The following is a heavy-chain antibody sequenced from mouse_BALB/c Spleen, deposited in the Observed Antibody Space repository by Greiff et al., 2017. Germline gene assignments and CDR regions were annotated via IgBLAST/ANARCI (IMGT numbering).Heavy chain of an antibody. D-gene: IGHD1-1*01. J-gene: IGHJ4*01. CDR2: INPYNGDT. CDR1: GYSFTGYF. CDR3: ARRYYGSSLYAMDY. Sequence: VHVKQSGPELVKPGASVKISCKASGYSFTGYFMNWVMQSHGKSLEWIGRINPYNGDTFYNQKFKGKATLTVDKSSSTAHMELRSLASEDSAVYYCARRYYGSSLYAMDYWGQGTSVTVSS. V-gene: IGHV1-20*02.